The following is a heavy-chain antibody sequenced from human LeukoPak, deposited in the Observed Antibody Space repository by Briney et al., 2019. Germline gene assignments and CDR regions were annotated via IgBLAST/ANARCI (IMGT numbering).Heavy chain of an antibody. CDR3: ARHPPYGSRNWGAYYFDS. D-gene: IGHD3-10*01. CDR1: GGAISSTAYY. V-gene: IGHV4-39*01. J-gene: IGHJ4*02. CDR2: IYYSGST. Sequence: SETLSLTCNVSGGAISSTAYYWGWIRQPPGKGLEWIGSIYYSGSTYYNPSLKGRVTISVDTSHNQFSLKLTSVTAADTALYYCARHPPYGSRNWGAYYFDSWGQGTLVTVSS.